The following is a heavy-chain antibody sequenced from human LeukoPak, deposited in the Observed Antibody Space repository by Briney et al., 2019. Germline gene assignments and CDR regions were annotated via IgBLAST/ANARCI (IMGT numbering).Heavy chain of an antibody. D-gene: IGHD6-13*01. J-gene: IGHJ4*02. V-gene: IGHV1-2*02. Sequence: ASVKVSCKASGYTFSGYCMHWVRQAPGQGLEWMGWINPNSGDTNFAQKFQGRVTMTRDTSISTAYMELSRLRSDDTAVYYCARSIAAAGPSFDYWGQGTLVTVSS. CDR3: ARSIAAAGPSFDY. CDR2: INPNSGDT. CDR1: GYTFSGYC.